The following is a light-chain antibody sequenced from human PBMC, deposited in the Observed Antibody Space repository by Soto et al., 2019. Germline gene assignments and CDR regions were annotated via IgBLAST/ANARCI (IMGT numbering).Light chain of an antibody. CDR2: GAS. CDR3: QQRSNWPPT. J-gene: IGKJ1*01. CDR1: QSVRGN. V-gene: IGKV3-15*01. Sequence: EIVMTQSPATLSVSPGERATLSCRASQSVRGNLAWYQQKPGQSPRLLIYGASSRATGIPVRFSGSGSGTDFTLTISSLEPEDFAVYYCQQRSNWPPTFGQGTKVDIK.